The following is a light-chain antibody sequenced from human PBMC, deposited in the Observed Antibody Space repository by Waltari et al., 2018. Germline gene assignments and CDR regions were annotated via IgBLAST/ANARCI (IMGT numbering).Light chain of an antibody. CDR2: GAS. V-gene: IGKV3-15*01. J-gene: IGKJ1*01. Sequence: EIVMTQSPATLSVSPGERATLSSRASQSVSSNLAWYQQKPGQAPRLLIYGASTRATGIPARFRGSGSGTEFTLTISSMQSEDFAVYYCQQYNNSPRTFGQGTKVEIK. CDR3: QQYNNSPRT. CDR1: QSVSSN.